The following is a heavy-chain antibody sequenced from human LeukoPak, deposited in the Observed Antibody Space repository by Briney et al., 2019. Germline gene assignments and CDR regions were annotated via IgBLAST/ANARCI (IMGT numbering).Heavy chain of an antibody. V-gene: IGHV3-9*01. CDR1: GFTFDDYA. CDR2: ISRNSGSI. J-gene: IGHJ5*02. Sequence: GRSLRLSCAASGFTFDDYAMHWVRQAPGKGLEWVSGISRNSGSIGYADSVKGRFTISRDNAKNSLYLQMNSLRAEDTALYYCAKGGIAVTWGQGTLVTVSS. D-gene: IGHD6-19*01. CDR3: AKGGIAVT.